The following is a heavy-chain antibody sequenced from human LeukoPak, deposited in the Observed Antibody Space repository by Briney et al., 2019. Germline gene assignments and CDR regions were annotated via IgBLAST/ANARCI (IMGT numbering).Heavy chain of an antibody. CDR2: IYYSGST. Sequence: SETVSLTCTVSGGSISSSDYYWGWIRQPPGKGLEWIGSIYYSGSTYYNPSLKSRVTISVDTSKNQFSLKLSSVTAADTAVYYCARLNTVAGTDKFDYWGQGTLVTVSS. J-gene: IGHJ4*02. CDR1: GGSISSSDYY. CDR3: ARLNTVAGTDKFDY. D-gene: IGHD6-19*01. V-gene: IGHV4-39*07.